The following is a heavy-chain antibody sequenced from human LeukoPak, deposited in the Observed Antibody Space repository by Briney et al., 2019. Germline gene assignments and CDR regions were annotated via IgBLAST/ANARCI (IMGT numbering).Heavy chain of an antibody. CDR2: INTSGGST. J-gene: IGHJ4*02. Sequence: ASVKVSCKASGYTLTSYYMHWVRQAPGQGLEWMGVINTSGGSTSYAQNFQGRVTMTRDTSTSTVYMELSSLRSEDTAVYYCARVRQQLVDYWGQGTLVTVSS. V-gene: IGHV1-46*01. CDR3: ARVRQQLVDY. CDR1: GYTLTSYY. D-gene: IGHD6-13*01.